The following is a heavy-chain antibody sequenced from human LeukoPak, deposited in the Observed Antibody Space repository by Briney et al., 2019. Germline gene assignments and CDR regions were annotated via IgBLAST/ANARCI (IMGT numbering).Heavy chain of an antibody. D-gene: IGHD3-22*01. Sequence: PGGYLSRSCAASGFTFSGYAMGWVRQAPGKGLEWVSAISGSAGSTYYADSVKVRFTISRDNSKNSLYLQMNSLRAEDTAVYYCAKLRDFYDSTGYSRFPYWGQGTLVTVSS. CDR3: AKLRDFYDSTGYSRFPY. V-gene: IGHV3-23*01. J-gene: IGHJ4*02. CDR2: ISGSAGST. CDR1: GFTFSGYA.